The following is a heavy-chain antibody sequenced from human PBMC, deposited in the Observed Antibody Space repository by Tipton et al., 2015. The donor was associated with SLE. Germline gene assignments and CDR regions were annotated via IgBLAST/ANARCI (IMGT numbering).Heavy chain of an antibody. D-gene: IGHD3-22*01. V-gene: IGHV4-39*01. J-gene: IGHJ4*02. Sequence: TLSLTCTVSGGSISSSRYYWGWIRQPPGKGLEWIGSIYNSGSTYYNASLKSRVTISVDTSKNQFSLKLTSLTAADTAVYYCARTYYHFDYWGQGTLVTVSS. CDR3: ARTYYHFDY. CDR1: GGSISSSRYY. CDR2: IYNSGST.